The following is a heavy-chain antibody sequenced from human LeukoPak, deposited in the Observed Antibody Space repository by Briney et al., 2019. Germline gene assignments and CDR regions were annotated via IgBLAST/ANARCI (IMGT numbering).Heavy chain of an antibody. CDR1: GGSISNSSYY. D-gene: IGHD1-26*01. V-gene: IGHV4-39*01. J-gene: IGHJ5*02. Sequence: SETLSLTCTVSGGSISNSSYYWGWIRQPLGKGLEWIGSVYYSGSTYSNPSLKSRVTISIDTSKNQFSLNLSSVTAADTAVYYCARLISGVGWFDPWGQGTLVTVSS. CDR3: ARLISGVGWFDP. CDR2: VYYSGST.